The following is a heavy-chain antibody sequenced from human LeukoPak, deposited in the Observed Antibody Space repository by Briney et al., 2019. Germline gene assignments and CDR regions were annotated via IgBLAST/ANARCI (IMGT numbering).Heavy chain of an antibody. CDR3: ARGNDFWSGYYSSFDY. D-gene: IGHD3-3*01. J-gene: IGHJ4*02. CDR1: GFTFSSYS. CDR2: ISSSSSTI. V-gene: IGHV3-48*02. Sequence: GGSLRLSCAASGFTFSSYSMNWVRQAPGKGLEWVSYISSSSSTIYYADSVKGRFTISRDNAKNSLYLQMNSLRDEDTAVYYCARGNDFWSGYYSSFDYWGQGTLVTVSS.